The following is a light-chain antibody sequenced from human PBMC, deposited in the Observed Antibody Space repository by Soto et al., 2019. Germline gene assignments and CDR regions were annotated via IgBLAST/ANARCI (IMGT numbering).Light chain of an antibody. CDR1: QSFSSIY. Sequence: EFVLTQSPGTLSLSPGERATLSCRASQSFSSIYLAWYQQKPGQAPRLLIYGASSRATGIPDRFSGGGSGTDFSLTISRLDPEDFAVYYCQQYSSSPITFGQGTRLEIK. V-gene: IGKV3-20*01. CDR2: GAS. J-gene: IGKJ5*01. CDR3: QQYSSSPIT.